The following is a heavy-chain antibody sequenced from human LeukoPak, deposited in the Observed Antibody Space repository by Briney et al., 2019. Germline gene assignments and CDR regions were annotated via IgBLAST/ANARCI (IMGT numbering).Heavy chain of an antibody. CDR1: GGSISSYY. CDR3: ARDSGSYLHLDY. CDR2: IYYSGST. Sequence: PSETLSLTCTVSGGSISSYYWSWIRQPPGKGLEWIGYIYYSGSTNYNPSLKSRVTIPVDTSKNQFSLKLSSVTAADTAVYYCARDSGSYLHLDYWGQGTLVTVSS. D-gene: IGHD1-26*01. J-gene: IGHJ4*02. V-gene: IGHV4-59*01.